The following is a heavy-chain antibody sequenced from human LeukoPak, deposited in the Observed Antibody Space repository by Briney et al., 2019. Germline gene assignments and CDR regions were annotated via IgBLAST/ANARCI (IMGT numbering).Heavy chain of an antibody. CDR2: ISGSGGST. CDR1: GFTFSSYA. Sequence: GGSLRLSCAASGFTFSSYAMSWVRQAPGKGLEWVSAISGSGGSTYYADSVKGRFTTSRDNSKNTLYLQMNSLRAEDTAVYYCAKEQATPIQLWFSLGLLFDYWGQGTLVTVSS. V-gene: IGHV3-23*01. CDR3: AKEQATPIQLWFSLGLLFDY. J-gene: IGHJ4*02. D-gene: IGHD5-18*01.